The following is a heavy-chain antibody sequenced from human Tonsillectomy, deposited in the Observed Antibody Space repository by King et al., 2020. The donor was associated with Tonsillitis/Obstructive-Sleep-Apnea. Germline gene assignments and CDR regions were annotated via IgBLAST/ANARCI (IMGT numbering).Heavy chain of an antibody. CDR2: ISYDGSNK. D-gene: IGHD2-21*02. V-gene: IGHV3-30*18. CDR3: AKEVGVVTATDY. CDR1: GFTFSSYG. Sequence: QVQLVESGGGVVQPGRSLRLSCAASGFTFSSYGMHWVRQAPGKGLEWVAVISYDGSNKYYADSVKGRFTISRDNSKNTLYLQMNSLRAEDTAVYYCAKEVGVVTATDYWGQGTLVTVSS. J-gene: IGHJ4*02.